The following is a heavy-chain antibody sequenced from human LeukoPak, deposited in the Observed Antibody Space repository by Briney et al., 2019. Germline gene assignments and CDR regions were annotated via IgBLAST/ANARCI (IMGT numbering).Heavy chain of an antibody. V-gene: IGHV4-38-2*01. CDR2: IYHSGST. D-gene: IGHD6-13*01. Sequence: SETLSLTCAVSGYSISSGYYWGWIRPPPGKGLEWIGSIYHSGSTYYSPSLKSRVTISVDTSKNQFSLKLSSVTAADTAVYYCARHEVRGIAAAGTGWFDPWGQGTLVTVSS. J-gene: IGHJ5*02. CDR1: GYSISSGYY. CDR3: ARHEVRGIAAAGTGWFDP.